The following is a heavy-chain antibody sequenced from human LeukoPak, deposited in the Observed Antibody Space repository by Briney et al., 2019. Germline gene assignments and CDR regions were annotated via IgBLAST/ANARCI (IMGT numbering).Heavy chain of an antibody. V-gene: IGHV3-21*01. CDR1: GFTLTNFG. D-gene: IGHD2-2*01. CDR3: ARERDCGRASCVAYYFDY. CDR2: VSASSSYI. J-gene: IGHJ4*02. Sequence: GGSLRLSCAASGFTLTNFGMDWVRQAPGKGLEWVSSVSASSSYIYYADSVKGRFTISRDNAQSSLYLQMNSLRAEDTAVYYCARERDCGRASCVAYYFDYWSQGTLVTVSS.